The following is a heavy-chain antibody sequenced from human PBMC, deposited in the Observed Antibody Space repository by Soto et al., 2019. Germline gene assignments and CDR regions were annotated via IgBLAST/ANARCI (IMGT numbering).Heavy chain of an antibody. CDR3: ARALEWPTVTNWFDP. CDR2: ITPASGTA. V-gene: IGHV1-69*01. J-gene: IGHJ5*02. D-gene: IGHD4-17*01. Sequence: QAPGQRLERMGGITPASGTADYADNFQDRVTITADESPSTIYLELSSLRSDDTAVYFCARALEWPTVTNWFDPWGQVTQVTVSS.